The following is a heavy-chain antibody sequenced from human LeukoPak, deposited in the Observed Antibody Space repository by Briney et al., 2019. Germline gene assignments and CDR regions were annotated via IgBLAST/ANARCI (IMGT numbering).Heavy chain of an antibody. V-gene: IGHV4-34*01. CDR3: GRLMTTVSNFDY. Sequence: SETLSLTCAVYGGSFSGYYWSWIRQPPGKGLEWIGEINHSGSTNYNPSLKSRVTISVDTSKNQFSLKLSSVTAADTAVYYCGRLMTTVSNFDYWGQGTLVTVSS. CDR1: GGSFSGYY. J-gene: IGHJ4*02. CDR2: INHSGST. D-gene: IGHD4-17*01.